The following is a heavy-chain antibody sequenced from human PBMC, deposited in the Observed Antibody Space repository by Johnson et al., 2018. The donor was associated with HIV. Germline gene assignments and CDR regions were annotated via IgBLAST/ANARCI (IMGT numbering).Heavy chain of an antibody. Sequence: QVQLVESGGGVVQPGRSLRLSCAASGFTFSSYAMHWVRQAPGKGLEWVAVISYDGSNKYYADSVKGRFTISRDNSKNTLYLQMNSLRHEDTAVYYCARDQGELRRTHALEIWGQGTMVTVSS. CDR3: ARDQGELRRTHALEI. V-gene: IGHV3-30*04. CDR1: GFTFSSYA. J-gene: IGHJ3*02. CDR2: ISYDGSNK. D-gene: IGHD1-14*01.